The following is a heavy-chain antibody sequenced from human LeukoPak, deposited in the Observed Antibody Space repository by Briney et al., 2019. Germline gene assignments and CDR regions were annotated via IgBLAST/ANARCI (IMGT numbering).Heavy chain of an antibody. CDR1: AGTFSSYA. J-gene: IGHJ4*02. V-gene: IGHV1-69*13. CDR3: ARVPVDTAMANTHQRTPYFDY. CDR2: IIPIFGTA. D-gene: IGHD5-18*01. Sequence: ASVKVSCKASAGTFSSYAISWVRQAPGQGLEWMGGIIPIFGTANYAQKCQGRVTITADESTSTVYMELSSLRSENTAVYYCARVPVDTAMANTHQRTPYFDYWGEGTLVTVSS.